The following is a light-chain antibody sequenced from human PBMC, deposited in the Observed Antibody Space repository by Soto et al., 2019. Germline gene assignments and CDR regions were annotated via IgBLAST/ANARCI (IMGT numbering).Light chain of an antibody. CDR1: QSVSTY. Sequence: EIVLTQSPATMSLSPGERATLSCRASQSVSTYLAWYQQKPGQAPRLLIYDASKRATDIPARFSGSGSGTDFTLTISSLEPEDFAVYYCQQRSNWPLWTFGQGTKVEIK. V-gene: IGKV3-11*01. CDR3: QQRSNWPLWT. J-gene: IGKJ1*01. CDR2: DAS.